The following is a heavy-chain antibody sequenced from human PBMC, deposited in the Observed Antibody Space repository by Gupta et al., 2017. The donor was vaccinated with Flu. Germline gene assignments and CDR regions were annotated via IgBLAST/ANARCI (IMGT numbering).Heavy chain of an antibody. J-gene: IGHJ3*02. CDR2: IFSGGST. V-gene: IGHV3-53*02. CDR1: GFTVSSNF. CDR3: SRDYYDSSGYYYVAFDI. Sequence: EVQLVETGGGLIQRGGSLRLSCASSGFTVSSNFMTWVRQAPGKGLEWVSVIFSGGSTYYADSVKGRFTISRDSSKNTLYLQMNSLRAEDTAVYFCSRDYYDSSGYYYVAFDIWGQGTMVTVSS. D-gene: IGHD3-22*01.